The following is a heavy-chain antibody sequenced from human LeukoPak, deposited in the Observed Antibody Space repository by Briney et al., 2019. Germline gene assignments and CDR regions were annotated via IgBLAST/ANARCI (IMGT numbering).Heavy chain of an antibody. CDR2: ISSSSSYI. CDR3: ARSIESSGYYRGKYYYYAMDV. V-gene: IGHV3-21*01. Sequence: PGGSLRLSCAASGFTFSSYSMNWVRQAPGKGLEWVSSISSSSSYIYYADSVKGRFTISRDNAKNSLYLQMNSLRAEDTAVYYCARSIESSGYYRGKYYYYAMDVWGQGTTVSVSS. D-gene: IGHD3-22*01. CDR1: GFTFSSYS. J-gene: IGHJ6*02.